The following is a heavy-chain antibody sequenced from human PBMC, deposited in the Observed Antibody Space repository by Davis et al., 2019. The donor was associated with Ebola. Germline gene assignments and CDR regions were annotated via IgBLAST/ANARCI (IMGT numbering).Heavy chain of an antibody. J-gene: IGHJ6*02. Sequence: ASVKVSCKTSGYTFTAYYIHWVRQVPGQGLEWLGWINPNSRGTFYARRFEGRVPMTRDPSINTSYMELGSLKSDDTAVYYCASSYGGSYFYGMDVWGQGTTVTVSS. CDR1: GYTFTAYY. CDR2: INPNSRGT. V-gene: IGHV1-2*02. CDR3: ASSYGGSYFYGMDV. D-gene: IGHD3-9*01.